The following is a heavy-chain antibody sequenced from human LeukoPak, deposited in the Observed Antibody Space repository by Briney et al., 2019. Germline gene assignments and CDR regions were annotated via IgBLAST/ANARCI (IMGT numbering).Heavy chain of an antibody. CDR1: GYTFTSYG. J-gene: IGHJ4*02. Sequence: ASVTVSCKASGYTFTSYGISWVRQAPGQGLEWMGWISAYNGNTNYAQKLQGRVTMTTDTSTSTAYMELRSLRSDDTAVYYCARDQYYYGSGSYAYWGQGTLVTVSS. CDR2: ISAYNGNT. D-gene: IGHD3-10*01. V-gene: IGHV1-18*01. CDR3: ARDQYYYGSGSYAY.